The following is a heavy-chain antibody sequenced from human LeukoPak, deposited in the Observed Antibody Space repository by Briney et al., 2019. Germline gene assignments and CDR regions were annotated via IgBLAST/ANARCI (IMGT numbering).Heavy chain of an antibody. J-gene: IGHJ6*03. D-gene: IGHD3-10*01. CDR1: GGSFSGYY. V-gene: IGHV4-34*01. Sequence: PSETLSLTCAVYGGSFSGYYWSWIRQPPGKGLECIGEINHSGSTNYNPSLKSRVTVSVDTSKNQFSLKLSSVTAADTAVYYCARWGSGSASDYYYYYYMDVWGKGTTVTVSS. CDR2: INHSGST. CDR3: ARWGSGSASDYYYYYYMDV.